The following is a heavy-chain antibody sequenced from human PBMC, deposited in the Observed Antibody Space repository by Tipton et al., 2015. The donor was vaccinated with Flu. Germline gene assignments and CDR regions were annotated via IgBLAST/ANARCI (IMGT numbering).Heavy chain of an antibody. J-gene: IGHJ6*02. CDR1: GGSTSSGSYY. CDR3: ARDHPPSITVLGEITDYFGMDV. CDR2: IYTSGST. Sequence: LRLSCTVSGGSTSSGSYYWSWIRQPAGKGLEWIGRIYTSGSTKYNPSLKSRVTISVDTSKNRFSLKLSSVTAADTAVYYCARDHPPSITVLGEITDYFGMDVWGQGTTVTVSS. D-gene: IGHD3-3*01. V-gene: IGHV4-61*02.